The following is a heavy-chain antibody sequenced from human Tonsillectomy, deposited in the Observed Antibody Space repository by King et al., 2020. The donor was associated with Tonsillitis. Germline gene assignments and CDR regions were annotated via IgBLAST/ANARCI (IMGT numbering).Heavy chain of an antibody. Sequence: TLQESGPVLVKPPETLTLTCTVSGFSLSNARMGVSWIRQPPGKALEWLAHIFSNDEKSYSTSLKSRLTISRDTSKSQVVLTMTNMDPLDTATYYCARIVTLVTTTDYYYGMDVWGQGTTVTVSS. V-gene: IGHV2-26*01. CDR3: ARIVTLVTTTDYYYGMDV. CDR1: GFSLSNARMG. J-gene: IGHJ6*02. CDR2: IFSNDEK. D-gene: IGHD4-17*01.